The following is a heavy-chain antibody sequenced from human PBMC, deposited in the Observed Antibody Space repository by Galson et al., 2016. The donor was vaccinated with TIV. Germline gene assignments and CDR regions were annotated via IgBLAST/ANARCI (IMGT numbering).Heavy chain of an antibody. Sequence: QSGAEVKKPGESLKISCKGSGYNFPIYWIGWVRQMPGKGLEWVGVIYPDDSDTRYSPTFQGQVIISADKSTTTAYLQWSSLKASDTAMYYCARVSRRGVTDWYFDFWGRGPLVPVSS. CDR2: IYPDDSDT. J-gene: IGHJ2*01. D-gene: IGHD2-21*02. V-gene: IGHV5-51*03. CDR1: GYNFPIYW. CDR3: ARVSRRGVTDWYFDF.